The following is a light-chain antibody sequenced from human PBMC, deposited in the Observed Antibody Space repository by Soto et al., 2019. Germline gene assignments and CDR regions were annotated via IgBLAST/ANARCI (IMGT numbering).Light chain of an antibody. Sequence: ETVMTQSPDTLSVSPGESATLSCRASQDVSTNLAWFHQKPGQTPRLVLYGASKRATGIPARFSGSGSGRHFTLTISSLQSEAFGVYFCQHYDNWPWTFGQGTKVDIK. CDR3: QHYDNWPWT. J-gene: IGKJ1*01. CDR1: QDVSTN. V-gene: IGKV3-15*01. CDR2: GAS.